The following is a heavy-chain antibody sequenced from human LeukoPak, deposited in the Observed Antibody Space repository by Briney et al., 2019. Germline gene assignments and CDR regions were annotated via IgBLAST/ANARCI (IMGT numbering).Heavy chain of an antibody. CDR3: ARAIPPYYYGSRRGRTIDY. D-gene: IGHD3-10*01. Sequence: SETLSLTCAVYGGSFSGYYWSWIRQPPGKGLEWIGEINHSGSTNYNPSLKSRVTISVDTSKNQFSLKLSSVTAADTAVYYCARAIPPYYYGSRRGRTIDYWGQGTLVTVSS. J-gene: IGHJ4*02. CDR2: INHSGST. CDR1: GGSFSGYY. V-gene: IGHV4-34*01.